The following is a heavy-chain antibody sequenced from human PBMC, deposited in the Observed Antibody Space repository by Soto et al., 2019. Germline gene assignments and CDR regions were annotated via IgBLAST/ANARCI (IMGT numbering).Heavy chain of an antibody. V-gene: IGHV3-48*03. CDR1: AFVFRNYE. CDR2: ISSSGGIK. CDR3: ARGHYRSGWFDC. D-gene: IGHD6-19*01. J-gene: IGHJ4*02. Sequence: GPLILCSAASAFVFRNYEMSRISQAPGKGLESIAYISSSGGIKYYADSVKGRFTILRDNSKNSLYLQMNSLKAEDTALYFCARGHYRSGWFDCWGQGTLVNGSS.